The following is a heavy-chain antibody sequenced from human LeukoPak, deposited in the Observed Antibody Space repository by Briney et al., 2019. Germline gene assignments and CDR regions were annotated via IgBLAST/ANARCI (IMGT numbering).Heavy chain of an antibody. CDR1: GYTFTGYY. V-gene: IGHV1-2*02. J-gene: IGHJ4*02. CDR3: ARDRTRTGYSSGWYHDY. CDR2: INPNSGGT. Sequence: GASVKVSCKASGYTFTGYYMHWVRQAPGQGLEGMGWINPNSGGTNYAQKFQGRVTMPRDTYISTAYMELSRLRSDDTAVYYCARDRTRTGYSSGWYHDYWGQGTLVTVSS. D-gene: IGHD6-19*01.